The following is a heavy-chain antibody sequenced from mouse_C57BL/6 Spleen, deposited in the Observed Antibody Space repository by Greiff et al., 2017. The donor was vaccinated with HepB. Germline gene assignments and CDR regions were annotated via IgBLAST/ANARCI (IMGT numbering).Heavy chain of an antibody. CDR3: ANYYGSSYGWYFDV. CDR2: IYPGDGDT. V-gene: IGHV1-82*01. Sequence: QVQLKESGPELVKPGASVKISCKASGYAFSSSWMNWVKQRPGKGLEWIGRIYPGDGDTNYNGKFKGKATLTADKSSSTAYMQLSSLTTEDSAVYVCANYYGSSYGWYFDVWGTGTTVTVAS. D-gene: IGHD1-1*01. J-gene: IGHJ1*03. CDR1: GYAFSSSW.